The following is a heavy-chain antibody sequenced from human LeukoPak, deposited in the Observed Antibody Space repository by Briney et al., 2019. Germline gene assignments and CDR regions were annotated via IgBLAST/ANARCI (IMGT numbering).Heavy chain of an antibody. V-gene: IGHV3-7*01. CDR1: GFTFSRYW. Sequence: PGGSLRLSCAASGFTFSRYWMSWVRQAPGKGLGGVANIKEDGGEKFHVDSVKGRFTISRDNAKKSLYLQMNSLRAEDTAVYFCARVLGCTNGVCHDAFDIWGQGTVVTVSS. CDR2: IKEDGGEK. J-gene: IGHJ3*02. CDR3: ARVLGCTNGVCHDAFDI. D-gene: IGHD2-8*01.